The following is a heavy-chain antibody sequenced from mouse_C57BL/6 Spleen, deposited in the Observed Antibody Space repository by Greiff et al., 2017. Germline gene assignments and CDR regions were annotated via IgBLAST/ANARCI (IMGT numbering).Heavy chain of an antibody. V-gene: IGHV3-6*01. CDR1: GYSITSGYY. Sequence: EVQRVESGPGLVKPSQSLSLTCSVTGYSITSGYYWNWIRQFPGNKLEWMGYISYDGSNNYNPSLKNRISITRDTSKNQFFLKLNSVTTEDTATYYCARGYDYDNYAMDYWGQGTSVTVSS. CDR2: ISYDGSN. J-gene: IGHJ4*01. D-gene: IGHD2-4*01. CDR3: ARGYDYDNYAMDY.